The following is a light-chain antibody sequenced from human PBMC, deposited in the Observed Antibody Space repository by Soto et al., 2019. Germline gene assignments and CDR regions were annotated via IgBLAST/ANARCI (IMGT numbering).Light chain of an antibody. CDR1: SSDVGGYNH. V-gene: IGLV2-14*01. CDR2: DVS. CDR3: SSFTISRNTVI. Sequence: QSALTQPASVSGSPGQSITISCTGTSSDVGGYNHVAWYQQYPGKAPKLMIYDVSNRPSGISNRFSGSKSGNTASLTISGLQAEDEADYYCSSFTISRNTVIFGGGTKLTVL. J-gene: IGLJ2*01.